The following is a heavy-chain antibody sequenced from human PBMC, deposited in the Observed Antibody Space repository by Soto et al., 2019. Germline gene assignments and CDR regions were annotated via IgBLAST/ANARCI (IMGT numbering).Heavy chain of an antibody. CDR1: GGSFSGYY. D-gene: IGHD3-22*01. Sequence: SETLSLTSAVYGGSFSGYYWSWIRQPPGKGLEWIGEINHSGSTNYNPSLKSRVTISVDTSKNQFSLKLSSVTAADTAVYYCARLYPRYHYYDSSGELNAEYFQHWGQGTLVTVSS. CDR3: ARLYPRYHYYDSSGELNAEYFQH. J-gene: IGHJ1*01. CDR2: INHSGST. V-gene: IGHV4-34*01.